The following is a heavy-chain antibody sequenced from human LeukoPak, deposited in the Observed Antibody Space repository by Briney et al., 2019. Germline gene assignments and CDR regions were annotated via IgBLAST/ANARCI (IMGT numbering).Heavy chain of an antibody. Sequence: GGSLRLSCAASGFTFSSYWMHWVRQAPGKGLVWVSRIKTDGSITSYADSVKGRFTISRDNAKNTLYLQTNSLRAEDTAVYYCARDRTTVTVFDYWGQGTLVTVSS. D-gene: IGHD4-17*01. V-gene: IGHV3-74*01. CDR1: GFTFSSYW. CDR3: ARDRTTVTVFDY. J-gene: IGHJ4*02. CDR2: IKTDGSIT.